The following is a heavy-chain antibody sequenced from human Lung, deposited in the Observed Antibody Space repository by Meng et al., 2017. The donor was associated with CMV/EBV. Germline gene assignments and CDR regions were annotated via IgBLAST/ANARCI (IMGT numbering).Heavy chain of an antibody. Sequence: SCAVSGFTFSHFGFHWVRQAPGKGLEWVAIIWYDGSNKNYADSVRGRFTISRDNSKNTLYLQMNSLRDEDTAVYYCSKGPYYDFWSGYPGVYNMDVWXQGTTVTVSS. CDR2: IWYDGSNK. CDR1: GFTFSHFG. V-gene: IGHV3-33*03. CDR3: SKGPYYDFWSGYPGVYNMDV. J-gene: IGHJ6*02. D-gene: IGHD3-3*01.